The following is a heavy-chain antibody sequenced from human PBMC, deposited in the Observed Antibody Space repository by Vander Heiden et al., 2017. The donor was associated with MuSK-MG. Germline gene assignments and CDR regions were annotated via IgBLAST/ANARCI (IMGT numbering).Heavy chain of an antibody. J-gene: IGHJ4*02. V-gene: IGHV3-7*01. D-gene: IGHD3-10*01. CDR2: IKDDGSER. CDR1: EFPFNKAW. Sequence: LVESGGGLVQPGASLRLSCVASEFPFNKAWMNWVRQAPGKGLEWVANIKDDGSERYYADSVKGRFTISRDNAKNSLYLQMNYLRVEDTAFYHCTRGHYGLWGPGTLVTVSS. CDR3: TRGHYGL.